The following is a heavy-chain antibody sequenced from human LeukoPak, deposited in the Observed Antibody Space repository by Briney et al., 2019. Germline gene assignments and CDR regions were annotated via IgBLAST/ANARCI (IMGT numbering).Heavy chain of an antibody. CDR2: IRYDGSNK. Sequence: GGSLRLSCAASGFTFSSYGMHWVRQAPGKGLEWVAFIRYDGSNKYYADSVKGRFTISRDNSKNTLYLQMNSLRAEDTAVYYCARVRQPYYYFFMDVWGKGTTVTVSS. V-gene: IGHV3-30*02. CDR1: GFTFSSYG. D-gene: IGHD3-3*01. J-gene: IGHJ6*04. CDR3: ARVRQPYYYFFMDV.